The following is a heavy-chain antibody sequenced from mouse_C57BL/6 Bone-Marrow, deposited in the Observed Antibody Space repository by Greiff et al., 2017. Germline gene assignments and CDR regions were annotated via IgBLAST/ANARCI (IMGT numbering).Heavy chain of an antibody. CDR1: GFSFNTYA. J-gene: IGHJ3*01. CDR3: VRQGGYYGSGAWFAY. Sequence: EVMLVESGGGLVQPKGSLKLSCAASGFSFNTYAMNWVRQAPGKGLEWVARIRSKSNNYATYYADSVKDRFTISRDDSESMLYLQMNNLKTEDTAMYYCVRQGGYYGSGAWFAYWGQGTLVTVSA. CDR2: IRSKSNNYAT. D-gene: IGHD1-1*01. V-gene: IGHV10-1*01.